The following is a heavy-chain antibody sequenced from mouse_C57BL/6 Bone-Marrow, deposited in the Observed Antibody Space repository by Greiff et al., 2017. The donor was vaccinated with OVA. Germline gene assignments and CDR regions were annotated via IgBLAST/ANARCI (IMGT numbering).Heavy chain of an antibody. Sequence: QVQLQQSGAELVRPGTSVKVSCKASGYAFTNYLIEWVKQRPGQGLEWIGVINPGSGGTNYNEKFKGQATLTADKSSSPAYMQLSSLTSEDSAVYFCASGGDYDVPYAMDYWGQGTSVTVSS. V-gene: IGHV1-54*01. J-gene: IGHJ4*01. CDR2: INPGSGGT. CDR1: GYAFTNYL. CDR3: ASGGDYDVPYAMDY. D-gene: IGHD2-4*01.